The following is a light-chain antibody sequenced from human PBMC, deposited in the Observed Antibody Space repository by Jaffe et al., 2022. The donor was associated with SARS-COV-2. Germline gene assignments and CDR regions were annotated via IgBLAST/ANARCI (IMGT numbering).Light chain of an antibody. Sequence: DIQMTQSPSSLSASVGDRVTIACRASQNIRNSVSWYQHKPGEAPKLLVYTASTLQSAAPSRFSGSGSGTDFTLTISNLQVEDFATYYCQQNFDLPLTFGGGTSVDIK. CDR2: TAS. CDR1: QNIRNS. CDR3: QQNFDLPLT. J-gene: IGKJ4*01. V-gene: IGKV1-39*01.